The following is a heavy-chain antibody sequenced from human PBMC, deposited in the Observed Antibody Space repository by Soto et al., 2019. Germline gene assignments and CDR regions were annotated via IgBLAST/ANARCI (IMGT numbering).Heavy chain of an antibody. CDR1: GYTFTSYD. CDR2: MNPNSGNT. Sequence: ASLKLYCKASGYTFTSYDINWVRQANGQGLEWMGWMNPNSGNTGYAQKFQGRVTMTRNTSISTAYMELSSLRSEDTAVYYCARTRRRQKFTYYYYYMDVWAKGTTVTVSS. D-gene: IGHD1-1*01. CDR3: ARTRRRQKFTYYYYYMDV. V-gene: IGHV1-8*01. J-gene: IGHJ6*03.